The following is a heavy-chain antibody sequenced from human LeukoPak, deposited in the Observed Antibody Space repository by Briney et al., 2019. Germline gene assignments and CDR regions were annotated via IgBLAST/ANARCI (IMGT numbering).Heavy chain of an antibody. CDR3: ARDLPRSARIAVAGHL. CDR1: GYTFTSYG. J-gene: IGHJ4*02. Sequence: GASVKVSCKASGYTFTSYGISWVRQAPGQGLEWMGWISAYNGNTNYAQKLQGRVTMTTDTSTSTAYMELRSLRSDDTAAYYCARDLPRSARIAVAGHLWGQGTLVTVSS. V-gene: IGHV1-18*01. D-gene: IGHD6-19*01. CDR2: ISAYNGNT.